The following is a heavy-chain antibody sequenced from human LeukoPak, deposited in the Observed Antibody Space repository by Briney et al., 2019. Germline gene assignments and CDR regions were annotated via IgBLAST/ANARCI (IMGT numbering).Heavy chain of an antibody. CDR2: ISGSGGST. J-gene: IGHJ4*02. V-gene: IGHV3-23*01. CDR3: AKVPAVRITIFGVSFDF. CDR1: GFTFSSYA. Sequence: GRSLRLSCAASGFTFSSYAMNWVRQAPGKGLEWVSAISGSGGSTYYADSVKGRFTISRDNSKNTLYLQMNSLRAEDTAVYYCAKVPAVRITIFGVSFDFWGQGTLVTVSS. D-gene: IGHD3-3*01.